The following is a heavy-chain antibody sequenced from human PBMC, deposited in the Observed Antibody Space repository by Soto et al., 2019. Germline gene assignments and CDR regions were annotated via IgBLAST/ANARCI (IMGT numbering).Heavy chain of an antibody. CDR2: ISPSGDGP. V-gene: IGHV1-46*01. D-gene: IGHD3-10*01. J-gene: IGHJ6*02. Sequence: ASVKVSCKASGHTFTNYYMHWVRQAPGQGLEWMGVISPSGDGPTFAQKFQGRVTMTRDTSTSTVYMELSSLRFEDTAVYYCASMDYSYSYGMDVWGQGIMVTVSS. CDR3: ASMDYSYSYGMDV. CDR1: GHTFTNYY.